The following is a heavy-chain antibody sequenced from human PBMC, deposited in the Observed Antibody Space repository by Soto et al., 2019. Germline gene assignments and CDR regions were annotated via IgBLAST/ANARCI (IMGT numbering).Heavy chain of an antibody. CDR2: IFSNDEK. J-gene: IGHJ5*02. V-gene: IGHV2-26*01. D-gene: IGHD2-15*01. Sequence: QVTLKESGPVLVKPTETLTLTGTVSGFSLSNARMGVSWIRQPPGKALEWLAHIFSNDEKSYSTSLKSRLTTTKDTSKSQVVLTMTNMDPVDTATYYCARVDCSGGSCYSGYWFDPWGQGTLVTVSS. CDR3: ARVDCSGGSCYSGYWFDP. CDR1: GFSLSNARMG.